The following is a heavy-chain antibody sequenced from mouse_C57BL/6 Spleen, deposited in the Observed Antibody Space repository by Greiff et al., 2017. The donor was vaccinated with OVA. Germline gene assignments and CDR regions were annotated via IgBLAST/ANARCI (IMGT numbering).Heavy chain of an antibody. D-gene: IGHD4-1*01. CDR1: GYTFTSYW. CDR2: INPSNGGT. CDR3: ARERPNCYYFDY. Sequence: QDQLQQPGTELVKPGASVKLSCKASGYTFTSYWMHWVKQRPGQGLEWIGNINPSNGGTNYNEKFKSKATLTVDKSSSTAYMQLSSLTSEDSAVYYCARERPNCYYFDYWGQGTTLTVSS. J-gene: IGHJ2*01. V-gene: IGHV1-53*01.